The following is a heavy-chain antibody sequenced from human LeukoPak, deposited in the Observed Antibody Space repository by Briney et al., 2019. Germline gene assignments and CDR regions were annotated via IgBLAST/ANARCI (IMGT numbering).Heavy chain of an antibody. CDR1: GYSITNGYY. CDR2: IYYSGNT. D-gene: IGHD4-11*01. Sequence: PSETLSLTCGVSGYSITNGYYWAWIRQPPGQGLEWIGNIYYSGNTYYNPSLKSRITISVDTSKNQFSLMVSSVTAADTAVYYCARRYSNYFFDYWGQGTLVTVSS. CDR3: ARRYSNYFFDY. V-gene: IGHV4-38-2*01. J-gene: IGHJ4*02.